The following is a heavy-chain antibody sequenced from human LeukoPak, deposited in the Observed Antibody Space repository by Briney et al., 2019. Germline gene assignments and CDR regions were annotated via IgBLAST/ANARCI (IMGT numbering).Heavy chain of an antibody. CDR1: GGFISSGGYY. V-gene: IGHV4-39*07. CDR2: VHHSGIT. J-gene: IGHJ3*02. Sequence: SETLSLTCVVSGGFISSGGYYWGWIRHPPEKGLEWIGSVHHSGITYYNTSLKSRVTISVDTSKNQFSLKLSSVTAADTAVYYCARDRTGADAFDIWGQGTMVTVSS. CDR3: ARDRTGADAFDI. D-gene: IGHD1-14*01.